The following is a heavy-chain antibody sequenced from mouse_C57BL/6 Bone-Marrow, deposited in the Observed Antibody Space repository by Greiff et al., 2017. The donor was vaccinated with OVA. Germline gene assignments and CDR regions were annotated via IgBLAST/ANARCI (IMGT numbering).Heavy chain of an antibody. V-gene: IGHV5-16*01. CDR3: ATHDYGRDYFDY. CDR2: INYDGSST. J-gene: IGHJ2*01. CDR1: GFTFSDYY. D-gene: IGHD1-1*01. Sequence: EVKLVESEGGLVQPGSSMKLSCTASGFTFSDYYMAWVRQVPEKGLEWVANINYDGSSTYYLDSLKSRFIISRDNAKNILYLQMSSLKSEDTATYYCATHDYGRDYFDYWGQGTTLTVSS.